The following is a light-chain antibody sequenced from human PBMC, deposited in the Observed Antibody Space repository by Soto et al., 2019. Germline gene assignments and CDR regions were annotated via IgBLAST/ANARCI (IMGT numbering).Light chain of an antibody. V-gene: IGLV1-51*01. J-gene: IGLJ1*01. CDR1: RSNIGSNT. CDR2: DNN. Sequence: QSVLTQPPSASGTPGQRVTISCSGSRSNIGSNTVNWYQQLPGTAPKLLIYDNNKRPSGIPDRFSGSKSGTSATLGITGLQTGDEADYYCGTWDSSLSAGVFGTGTKATVL. CDR3: GTWDSSLSAGV.